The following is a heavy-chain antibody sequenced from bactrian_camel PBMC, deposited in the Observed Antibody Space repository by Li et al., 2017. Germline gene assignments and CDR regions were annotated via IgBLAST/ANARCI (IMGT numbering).Heavy chain of an antibody. V-gene: IGHV3S31*01. CDR3: AAKYSRPAGTRDPLNRFLYDL. J-gene: IGHJ4*01. Sequence: VQLVESGGGLVQPGGSLRLSCAASGFTFSSNAMNWVRQAPGKGLEWVSTINSGGGTTYYADSVKGRFTISKDSERNTLYLQMNNLTPEDTAMYYRAAKYSRPAGTRDPLNRFLYDLWGQGTQVTVS. D-gene: IGHD3*01. CDR2: INSGGGTT. CDR1: GFTFSSNA.